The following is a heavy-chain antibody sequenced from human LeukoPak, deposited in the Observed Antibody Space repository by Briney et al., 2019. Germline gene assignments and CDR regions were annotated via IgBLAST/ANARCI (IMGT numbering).Heavy chain of an antibody. CDR2: IYHSGST. CDR1: GGSISSGGYS. D-gene: IGHD3-10*02. Sequence: SETLSLTCAVSGGSISSGGYSWSWIRQPPGKGLEWIGYIYHSGSTYYNPSLTSRVTISVDRSKNQFSLKLSSVTAADTAVYYCARGSVRQDNWFDPWGQGTLVAVSS. CDR3: ARGSVRQDNWFDP. V-gene: IGHV4-30-2*01. J-gene: IGHJ5*02.